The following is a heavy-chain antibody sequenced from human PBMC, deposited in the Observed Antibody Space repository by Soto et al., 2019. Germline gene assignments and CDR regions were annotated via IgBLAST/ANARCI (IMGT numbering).Heavy chain of an antibody. CDR1: GFTFSSYA. V-gene: IGHV3-23*01. J-gene: IGHJ4*02. Sequence: GGSLRLSCAASGFTFSSYAMTWVRQAPGKGLEWVSTISGGGINTYYADSVRGRFTISRDNSKSTLSLQLNSLRADDTAVYYCAIFGFCSSPSCSNFDYWGLGTLFSVSS. CDR3: AIFGFCSSPSCSNFDY. CDR2: ISGGGINT. D-gene: IGHD2-2*03.